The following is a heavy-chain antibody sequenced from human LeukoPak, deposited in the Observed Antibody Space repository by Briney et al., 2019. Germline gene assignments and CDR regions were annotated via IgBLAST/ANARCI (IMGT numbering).Heavy chain of an antibody. D-gene: IGHD2/OR15-2a*01. CDR3: AKDALPDTYYFDF. Sequence: GGSLRLSCAASGFTVSRNYMSWVRQAPGKGLEWVSSIGGIDGSTYYADSVKGRFTISRDNSKNTLFLQMNSLRAEDTALYSCAKDALPDTYYFDFWGQGTLVTVSS. CDR2: IGGIDGST. CDR1: GFTVSRNY. V-gene: IGHV3-23*01. J-gene: IGHJ4*02.